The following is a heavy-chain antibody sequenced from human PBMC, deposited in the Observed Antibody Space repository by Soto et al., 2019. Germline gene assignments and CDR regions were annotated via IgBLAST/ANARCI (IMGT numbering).Heavy chain of an antibody. J-gene: IGHJ6*02. CDR2: IYYSGST. V-gene: IGHV4-39*07. D-gene: IGHD6-19*01. CDR3: ARDFTDSSGPTLGMGV. CDR1: GGSISSSSYY. Sequence: PSETLSLTCTVSGGSISSSSYYWGWIRQPPGKGLEWIGSIYYSGSTYSNPSLKSRVTISVDTSKNQFSLKLSSVTAADTAVYYCARDFTDSSGPTLGMGVWGQGTTVTVSS.